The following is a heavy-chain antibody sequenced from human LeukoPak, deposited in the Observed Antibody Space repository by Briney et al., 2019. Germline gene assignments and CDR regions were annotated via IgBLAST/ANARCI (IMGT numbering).Heavy chain of an antibody. V-gene: IGHV3-48*03. CDR3: ARDERGYYSDLGSSSPRNYYYYYMDV. CDR2: ISSSGSTI. J-gene: IGHJ6*03. D-gene: IGHD3-10*01. CDR1: GFTFSSYE. Sequence: GGSLRLSCAASGFTFSSYEMNWVRQAPGKGLEWVSYISSSGSTIYYADSVKGRFTISRDNTKKSLYLQMNSLRVEDTAVYYCARDERGYYSDLGSSSPRNYYYYYMDVWGKGITVTISS.